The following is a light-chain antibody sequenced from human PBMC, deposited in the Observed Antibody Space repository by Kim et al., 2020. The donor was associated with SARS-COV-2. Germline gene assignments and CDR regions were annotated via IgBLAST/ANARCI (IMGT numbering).Light chain of an antibody. CDR2: WAS. CDR1: QSVFYSSNNKNY. V-gene: IGKV4-1*01. J-gene: IGKJ2*03. Sequence: DIVMTQSPDSLAVSPGERATLNCKSSQSVFYSSNNKNYLAWYQQKPRQPPKLLIYWASTRDSGVPDRFTGSGSGTDFTLTISSLQAEDVAVYYCQQYYSTPNGFGQGTKLEIK. CDR3: QQYYSTPNG.